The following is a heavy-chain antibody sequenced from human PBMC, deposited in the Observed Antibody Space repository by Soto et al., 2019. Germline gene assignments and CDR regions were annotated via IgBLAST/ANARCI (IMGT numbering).Heavy chain of an antibody. V-gene: IGHV4-59*01. CDR1: GGSISSYY. CDR3: ARGPSGFDATYSLNWFDP. CDR2: IYYSGST. D-gene: IGHD2-21*01. J-gene: IGHJ5*02. Sequence: SETLSLTCTVSGGSISSYYWSWIRQPPGKGLEWIGYIYYSGSTNYNPSLKSRVTISVDTSKNQFSLKLSSVTAADTAVYYCARGPSGFDATYSLNWFDPWGQGTLVTVS.